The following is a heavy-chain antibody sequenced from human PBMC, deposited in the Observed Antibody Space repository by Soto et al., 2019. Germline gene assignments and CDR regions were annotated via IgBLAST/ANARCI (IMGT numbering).Heavy chain of an antibody. CDR1: GFTCSSYS. D-gene: IGHD5-12*01. J-gene: IGHJ3*02. V-gene: IGHV3-48*01. CDR3: ARGYDWTLDAFDI. CDR2: ISSSSSTI. Sequence: EVQLVESGGGLVQPGGSLRLSCAASGFTCSSYSMNWVRQAPGKGLEWVSYISSSSSTIYYADSVKGRFTISRDNAKNSLYLQMNSLRAEDTAVYYCARGYDWTLDAFDIWGQGTMVTVSS.